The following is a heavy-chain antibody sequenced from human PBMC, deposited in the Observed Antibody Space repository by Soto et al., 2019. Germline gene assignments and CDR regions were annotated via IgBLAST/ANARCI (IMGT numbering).Heavy chain of an antibody. CDR3: ARGLWFGEVQFDY. CDR1: GFTFSSYS. J-gene: IGHJ4*02. CDR2: ISSSSSTI. D-gene: IGHD3-10*01. V-gene: IGHV3-48*01. Sequence: EVQLVESGGGLVQPGGSLRLSCAASGFTFSSYSMNWVRQAPGKGLEWVSYISSSSSTIYYADSVKGRFTISRDNAKNSLYLQMNSLRAEDTAVYYCARGLWFGEVQFDYWGQGTLVTVSS.